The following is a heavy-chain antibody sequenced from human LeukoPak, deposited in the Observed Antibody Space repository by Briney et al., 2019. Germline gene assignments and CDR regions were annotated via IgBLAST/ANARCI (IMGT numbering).Heavy chain of an antibody. CDR1: GGSISRYY. D-gene: IGHD4-17*01. V-gene: IGHV4-59*01. J-gene: IGHJ4*02. CDR3: ARGYYGDYQNY. CDR2: IYYSGST. Sequence: SETLSLTCTVSGGSISRYYWSWIRQPPGKGLEWIGYIYYSGSTNYNPSLQSRATISVDTSKNQSSLKLSSVTAADTAVYYCARGYYGDYQNYWGQGTLVTVSS.